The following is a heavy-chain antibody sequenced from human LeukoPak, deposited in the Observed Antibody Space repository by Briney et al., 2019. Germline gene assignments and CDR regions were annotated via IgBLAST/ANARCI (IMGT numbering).Heavy chain of an antibody. CDR1: GGSISSSSYY. CDR3: ATTWGDIVAVPAAPYGMDV. J-gene: IGHJ6*02. Sequence: PSETLSLTCTVSGGSISSSSYYWGWIRQPPGTGLEWIGYIYYSGSTNYNPSLKSRVTISVDTSKNQFSLKLSSVTAADTAVYYCATTWGDIVAVPAAPYGMDVWGQGTTVTVSS. D-gene: IGHD2-2*01. CDR2: IYYSGST. V-gene: IGHV4-61*05.